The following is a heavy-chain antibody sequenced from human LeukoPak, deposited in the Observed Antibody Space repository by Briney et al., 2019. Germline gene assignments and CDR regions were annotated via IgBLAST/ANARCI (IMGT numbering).Heavy chain of an antibody. D-gene: IGHD6-19*01. J-gene: IGHJ6*02. CDR2: IIPILGIA. CDR1: GGTFSSYA. V-gene: IGHV1-69*04. CDR3: ARDFVAGTVYYYYGMDV. Sequence: EASVKVSCKASGGTFSSYAISWVRQAPGQGLEWMGRIIPILGIANYAQKFQGRVTITADKSTSTAYMELSSLRSEDTAVYYCARDFVAGTVYYYYGMDVWGQGTTVTVSS.